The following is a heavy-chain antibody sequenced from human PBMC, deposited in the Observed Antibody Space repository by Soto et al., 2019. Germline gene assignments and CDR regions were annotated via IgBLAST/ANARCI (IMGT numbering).Heavy chain of an antibody. CDR3: ARRAYYDFWSGYAYGFDP. V-gene: IGHV4-39*01. CDR2: IYYSGST. D-gene: IGHD3-3*01. J-gene: IGHJ5*02. CDR1: GGSISSSSYY. Sequence: SETLSLTCTVSGGSISSSSYYWGWIRQPPGKGLEWIGSIYYSGSTYYNPSLKSRVTISVDTSKNQFSLKLSSVTAADTAVYYCARRAYYDFWSGYAYGFDPWGQGTLVTVSS.